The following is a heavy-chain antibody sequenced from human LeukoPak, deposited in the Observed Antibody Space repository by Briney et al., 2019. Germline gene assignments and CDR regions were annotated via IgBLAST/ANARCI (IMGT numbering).Heavy chain of an antibody. D-gene: IGHD4-17*01. CDR3: ARAGGYGDTWYFDL. V-gene: IGHV1-18*01. J-gene: IGHJ2*01. CDR1: GYTFTSYG. Sequence: ASVKVSCKASGYTFTSYGISWVRQAPRQGLEWMGWISAYNGNTNYAQKLQGRVTMTTDTSTSTAYTELRSLRSDDTAVYYCARAGGYGDTWYFDLWGRGTLVTVSS. CDR2: ISAYNGNT.